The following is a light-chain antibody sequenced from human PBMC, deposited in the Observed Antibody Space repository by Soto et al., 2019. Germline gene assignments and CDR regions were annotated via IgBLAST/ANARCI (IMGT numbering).Light chain of an antibody. CDR1: QSIGIW. J-gene: IGKJ5*01. Sequence: IQMTQSPPALSASVGDRITITCPASQSIGIWLAWYQQKPGEAPKLLIYAASTLHNGVPSRFTGSGSGTDFTLTISSLQPEDFATYYCQLANRFPLTFGQGTRLEIK. CDR2: AAS. CDR3: QLANRFPLT. V-gene: IGKV1-12*01.